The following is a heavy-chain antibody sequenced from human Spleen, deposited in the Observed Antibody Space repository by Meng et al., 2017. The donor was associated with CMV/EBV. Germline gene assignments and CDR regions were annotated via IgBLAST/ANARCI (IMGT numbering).Heavy chain of an antibody. V-gene: IGHV3-13*01. CDR3: AKEYSSSSGDY. D-gene: IGHD6-6*01. CDR2: IGTDGDT. CDR1: GFIFSTYD. Sequence: GESLKISCAASGFIFSTYDMHWVRQDIGKGLEWVSGIGTDGDTYYAGSVRGRFTISRDNAKNSLYLQMDSLRAEDTAVYYCAKEYSSSSGDYWGQGTLVTVSS. J-gene: IGHJ4*01.